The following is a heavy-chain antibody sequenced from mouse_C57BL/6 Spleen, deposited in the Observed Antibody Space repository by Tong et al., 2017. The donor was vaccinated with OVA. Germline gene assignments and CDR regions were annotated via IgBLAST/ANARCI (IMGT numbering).Heavy chain of an antibody. CDR3: ARHGSYYDYDPYYFDY. J-gene: IGHJ2*01. CDR1: GFTFSSYG. V-gene: IGHV5-6*01. Sequence: EVQLQESGGDLVKPGGSLKLSCAASGFTFSSYGMSWVRQTPDKRLEWVATISSGGSYTYYPDSVKGRFTISRDNAKNTLYLQMSRLKSEDTAMYYCARHGSYYDYDPYYFDYWGQGTTLTVSS. D-gene: IGHD2-4*01. CDR2: ISSGGSYT.